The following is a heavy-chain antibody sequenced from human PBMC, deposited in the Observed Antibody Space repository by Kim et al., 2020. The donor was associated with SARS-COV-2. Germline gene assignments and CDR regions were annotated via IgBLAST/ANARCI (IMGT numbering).Heavy chain of an antibody. CDR1: GFTFSSYS. CDR2: ISSSSSYI. Sequence: GGSLRLSCAASGFTFSSYSMNWVRQAPGKGLEWVSSISSSSSYIYYADSVKGRFTISRDNAKNSLYLQMNSLRAEDTAVYYCARDLVGATRGGDAFDIWGQGTMVTVSS. D-gene: IGHD1-26*01. CDR3: ARDLVGATRGGDAFDI. V-gene: IGHV3-21*01. J-gene: IGHJ3*02.